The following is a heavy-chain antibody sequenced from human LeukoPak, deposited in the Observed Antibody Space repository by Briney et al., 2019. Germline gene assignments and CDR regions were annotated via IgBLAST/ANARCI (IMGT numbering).Heavy chain of an antibody. D-gene: IGHD5-12*01. CDR1: GYTFTSYG. CDR2: ISPYDTNT. J-gene: IGHJ4*02. V-gene: IGHV1-18*01. Sequence: ASVKVSCKASGYTFTSYGISWVRQAPGQGLEWMGWISPYDTNTNNVQNPQARVTMTTYTSTSTAYMEVKGLSSGDTAVYYCARDRSGYEGGDYWGQGTLVTVSS. CDR3: ARDRSGYEGGDY.